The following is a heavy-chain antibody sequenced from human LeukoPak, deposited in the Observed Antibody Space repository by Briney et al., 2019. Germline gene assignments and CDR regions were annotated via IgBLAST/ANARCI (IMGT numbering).Heavy chain of an antibody. J-gene: IGHJ4*02. V-gene: IGHV3-23*01. CDR2: ISGSGGST. D-gene: IGHD1-26*01. CDR3: ARGGGGSYLFFDY. Sequence: GGSLRLSCAASGFTFSSYSMNWVRQAPGKGLEWDSAISGSGGSTYYADSVKGRFTISRDNSKNTLYLQMNSLRAEDTAVYYCARGGGGSYLFFDYWGQGTLVTVSS. CDR1: GFTFSSYS.